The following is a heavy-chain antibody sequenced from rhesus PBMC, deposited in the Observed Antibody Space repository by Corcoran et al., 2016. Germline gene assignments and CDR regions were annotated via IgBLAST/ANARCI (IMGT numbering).Heavy chain of an antibody. V-gene: IGHV4-106*01. CDR2: IYGGSGRT. D-gene: IGHD1-1-1*01. J-gene: IGHJ4*01. CDR3: ARVIAGTIYPDY. Sequence: QVQLQESGPGVVKPSETLSLTCAVSGGSISGYYLWSWIRQPPGKGLEWIGYIYGGSGRTSDNPSLKSRVIISIDTSKNQFSLKLSSVTAADTAVYYCARVIAGTIYPDYWGQGVLVTVSS. CDR1: GGSISGYYL.